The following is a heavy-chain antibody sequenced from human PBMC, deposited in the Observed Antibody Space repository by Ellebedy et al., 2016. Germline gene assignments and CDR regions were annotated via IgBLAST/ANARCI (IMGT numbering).Heavy chain of an antibody. CDR3: AREAMVVTAGGTKNWFDP. CDR1: GFTFTTYG. D-gene: IGHD2-21*02. V-gene: IGHV1-18*01. J-gene: IGHJ5*02. Sequence: ASVKVSXXASGFTFTTYGLTWVRQAPGQGLEWMGWISADSGNTNYAHKLQGRVTMTTDTSTSTAYMELRSLRSDDTAVFYCAREAMVVTAGGTKNWFDPWGQGTLVTVSS. CDR2: ISADSGNT.